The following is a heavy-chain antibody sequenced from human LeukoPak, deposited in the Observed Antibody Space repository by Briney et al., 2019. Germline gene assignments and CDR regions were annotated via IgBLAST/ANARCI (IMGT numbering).Heavy chain of an antibody. CDR2: IYYSGGT. D-gene: IGHD6-19*01. Sequence: SETLSLTCTVSGGSISSSSYYWGWIRQPPGKGLEWIGSIYYSGGTYYNPSLKSRVTISVDTSKNQFSLKLSSVTAADTAVYYCARSSVAGTDYWGQGTLVTVSS. V-gene: IGHV4-39*07. CDR3: ARSSVAGTDY. CDR1: GGSISSSSYY. J-gene: IGHJ4*02.